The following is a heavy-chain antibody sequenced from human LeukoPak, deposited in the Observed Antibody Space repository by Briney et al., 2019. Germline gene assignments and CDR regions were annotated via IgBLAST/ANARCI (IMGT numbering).Heavy chain of an antibody. V-gene: IGHV5-51*01. D-gene: IGHD5-24*01. CDR2: IFPSDSDT. J-gene: IGHJ4*02. CDR3: ARQGREDPIDY. Sequence: GESLKIFCKDSGTSFTTYWIDWVRQMPGKGLEWMGTIFPSDSDTRYSPSFQGQVTISADKSISTTYLQWSSLKASDTAMYYCARQGREDPIDYWGQGTLVTVSS. CDR1: GTSFTTYW.